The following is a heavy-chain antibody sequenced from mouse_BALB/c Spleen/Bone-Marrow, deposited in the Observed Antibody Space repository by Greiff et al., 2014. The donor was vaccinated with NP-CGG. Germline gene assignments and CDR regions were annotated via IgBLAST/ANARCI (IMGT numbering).Heavy chain of an antibody. CDR3: AIYYYGSSGFAH. V-gene: IGHV14-3*02. CDR2: IDPANGNT. D-gene: IGHD1-1*01. Sequence: VQLQQSGAELVKPGASVKLSCTASGFNIKDTYMHWVKQRPEQGLEWIGRIDPANGNTKYDPKFQGKATITADTSSNTAYLQLSSLTSEDTAVNYCAIYYYGSSGFAHWGQGTLVTVSA. CDR1: GFNIKDTY. J-gene: IGHJ3*01.